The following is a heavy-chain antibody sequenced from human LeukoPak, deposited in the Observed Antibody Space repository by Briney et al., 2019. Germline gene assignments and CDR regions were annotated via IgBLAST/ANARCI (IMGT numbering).Heavy chain of an antibody. Sequence: ASVKVSCKVSGYTLTNYGISWVRQAPGQGLEWMGWISVYNGNTNYAQKLQGRVTMTTETSTSTAYMELRSLRSDDTAVYYCAASYSTSWYNRCDPWGQGTLVTVSS. CDR1: GYTLTNYG. D-gene: IGHD6-13*01. J-gene: IGHJ5*02. CDR2: ISVYNGNT. V-gene: IGHV1-18*01. CDR3: AASYSTSWYNRCDP.